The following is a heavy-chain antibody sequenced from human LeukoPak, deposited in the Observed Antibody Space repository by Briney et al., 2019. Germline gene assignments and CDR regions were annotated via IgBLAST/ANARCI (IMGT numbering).Heavy chain of an antibody. CDR3: ARVEKRGLRAFDY. CDR2: ISSSGSTI. CDR1: GFTFSDYY. J-gene: IGHJ4*02. V-gene: IGHV3-11*01. D-gene: IGHD3-16*01. Sequence: GGSLRLSCAASGFTFSDYYMSWIRQAPGKGREWVSYISSSGSTIYYADSVKGRFTISRDNAKNSLYLQMNSLRAEDTAVYYCARVEKRGLRAFDYWGQGTLVTVSS.